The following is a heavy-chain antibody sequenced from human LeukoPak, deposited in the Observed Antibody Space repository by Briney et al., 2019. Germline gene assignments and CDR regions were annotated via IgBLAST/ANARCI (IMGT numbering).Heavy chain of an antibody. D-gene: IGHD2-2*01. J-gene: IGHJ6*03. CDR2: IYYSGST. CDR1: GGSISSGGYY. V-gene: IGHV4-31*03. CDR3: ARVRLDCSSTSCSEYYYYMDV. Sequence: PSQTLSLTCTVSGGSISSGGYYWSWIRQHPVKGLEWIGYIYYSGSTYYIPSLKSRVTISVDTSKNQFSLKLSSVTAADTAVYYCARVRLDCSSTSCSEYYYYMDVWGKGTTVTVSS.